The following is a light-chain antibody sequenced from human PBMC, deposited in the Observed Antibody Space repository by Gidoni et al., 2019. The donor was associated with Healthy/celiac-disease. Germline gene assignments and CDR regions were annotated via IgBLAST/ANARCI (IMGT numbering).Light chain of an antibody. CDR2: GAS. CDR1: QRVSRN. J-gene: IGKJ2*01. CDR3: QQYNNCPLYT. Sequence: EIVMTQSPATLSVSPGERATLSCRASQRVSRNLAWYQQKPGQAPRLLIDGASTRATGIPARFSGSVSGTEFTLTISSLQSEDFAFYYCQQYNNCPLYTLGQXTKLEIK. V-gene: IGKV3-15*01.